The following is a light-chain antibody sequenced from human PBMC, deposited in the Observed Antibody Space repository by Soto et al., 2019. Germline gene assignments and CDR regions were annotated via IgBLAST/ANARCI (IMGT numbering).Light chain of an antibody. Sequence: DIQMTQSPSSLSASVGDRVTITCRASQRISNYVNWYQQKPGKAPNLLIYSSYTLQSGLPSRFSGSGSGTDFTLTISSLQPEDFATYYCQQSYTTPHTFGQGTKLEIK. CDR2: SSY. CDR1: QRISNY. CDR3: QQSYTTPHT. J-gene: IGKJ2*01. V-gene: IGKV1-39*01.